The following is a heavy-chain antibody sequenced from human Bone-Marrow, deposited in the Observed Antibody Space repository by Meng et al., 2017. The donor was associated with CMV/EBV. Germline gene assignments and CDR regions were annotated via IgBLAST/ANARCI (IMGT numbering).Heavy chain of an antibody. D-gene: IGHD3-3*01. CDR1: YTFTGYY. J-gene: IGHJ5*02. CDR3: AREKYDFWSGSEGIDP. CDR2: INPNSGGT. V-gene: IGHV1-2*02. Sequence: YTFTGYYMPWVRQAPGQGLEWMGWINPNSGGTNYAQKFQGRVTMTRDTSISTAYMELSRLRSDDTAVYYCAREKYDFWSGSEGIDPWGQGTLVTVSS.